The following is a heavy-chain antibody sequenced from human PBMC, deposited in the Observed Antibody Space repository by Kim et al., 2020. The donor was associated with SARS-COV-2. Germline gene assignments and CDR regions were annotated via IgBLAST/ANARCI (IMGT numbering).Heavy chain of an antibody. V-gene: IGHV3-30*07. J-gene: IGHJ5*02. CDR3: ARDRGAAAGLNNWFDP. Sequence: VKGRFTISRDNSKSTLYLQMNSLRAEDTAVYYCARDRGAAAGLNNWFDPWGQGTLVTVSS. D-gene: IGHD6-13*01.